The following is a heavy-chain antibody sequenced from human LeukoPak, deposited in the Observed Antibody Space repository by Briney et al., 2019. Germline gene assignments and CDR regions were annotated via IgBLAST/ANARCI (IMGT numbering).Heavy chain of an antibody. CDR2: ISVSGAST. Sequence: GGSLRLSCAASGFTFSSYAMSWVRQAPGKGLEWVSAISVSGASTYYADSVKGRFTISRDNSKNTLYLQMNSLSADDTAVYYCAKLGYSGYDGDYWGQGTLVTVSS. V-gene: IGHV3-23*01. J-gene: IGHJ4*02. CDR3: AKLGYSGYDGDY. D-gene: IGHD5-12*01. CDR1: GFTFSSYA.